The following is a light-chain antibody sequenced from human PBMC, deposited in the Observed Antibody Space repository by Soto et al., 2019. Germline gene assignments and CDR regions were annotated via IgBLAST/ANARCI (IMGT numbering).Light chain of an antibody. CDR2: KAS. J-gene: IGKJ4*01. Sequence: DIPMTQSPSTLSASVGDRVTITCRTSQSTASWLAWYQQKPGKAPKLLIYKASTLESGVPSRFSASGSGTEFTLTISSLQPDDFATYYCQQYYSFPLTFGGGTKVEIK. V-gene: IGKV1-5*03. CDR1: QSTASW. CDR3: QQYYSFPLT.